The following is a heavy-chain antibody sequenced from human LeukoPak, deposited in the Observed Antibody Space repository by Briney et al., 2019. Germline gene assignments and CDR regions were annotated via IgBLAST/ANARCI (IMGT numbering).Heavy chain of an antibody. CDR3: ARDKWEPRYAFDI. V-gene: IGHV1-18*01. Sequence: ASVKVSCKASGYTFTTYNINWVRQAPGQGLEWMGWIGGYNGNTNYAQKLQGRVTMTTDTSTSTAYMELRSLRSDDTAVYYCARDKWEPRYAFDIWGQGTMVTVSS. J-gene: IGHJ3*02. CDR1: GYTFTTYN. CDR2: IGGYNGNT. D-gene: IGHD1-26*01.